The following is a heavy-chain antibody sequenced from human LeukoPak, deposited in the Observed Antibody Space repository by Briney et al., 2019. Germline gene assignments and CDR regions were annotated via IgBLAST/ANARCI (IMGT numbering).Heavy chain of an antibody. CDR3: AKRWLRGAFDY. CDR1: GFTFSSYG. J-gene: IGHJ4*02. Sequence: PGRSLRLSCAASGFTFSSYGMHWVRQAPGKGLEWVAVISYDGSNKYYADSVKGRFTISRDNSKNTLYLQMNSLRAEDTAVYYCAKRWLRGAFDYWGQGTQVTVSS. D-gene: IGHD5-12*01. V-gene: IGHV3-30*18. CDR2: ISYDGSNK.